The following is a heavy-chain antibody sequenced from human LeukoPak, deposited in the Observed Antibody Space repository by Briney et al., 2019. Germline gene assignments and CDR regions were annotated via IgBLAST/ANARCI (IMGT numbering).Heavy chain of an antibody. D-gene: IGHD2-2*01. CDR2: IYPGDSDT. J-gene: IGHJ5*02. V-gene: IGHV5-51*01. Sequence: GESLKISCKGSGYSFTSYWIGWVRQMPGKGLEWMGIIYPGDSDTRYSPSFQGQVTISADKSISTAYLQWSSLKASDTAMYYYARRYCSSTSCFRTNWFDPWGQGTLVTVSS. CDR1: GYSFTSYW. CDR3: ARRYCSSTSCFRTNWFDP.